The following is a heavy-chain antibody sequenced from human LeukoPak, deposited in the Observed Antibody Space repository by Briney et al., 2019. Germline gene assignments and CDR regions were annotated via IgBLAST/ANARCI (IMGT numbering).Heavy chain of an antibody. Sequence: SQTLSLTCAVSGGSISTGDYSWTWIRQPPGKGLEWFGYIYRTGHTFYNPSLKSRVTMSVDRSKNQFSLRLTSGAAADTAVYYCARGFFVRENPGSWFDPWGQGTMVTVSP. V-gene: IGHV4-30-2*01. CDR2: IYRTGHT. J-gene: IGHJ5*02. D-gene: IGHD3-10*02. CDR3: ARGFFVRENPGSWFDP. CDR1: GGSISTGDYS.